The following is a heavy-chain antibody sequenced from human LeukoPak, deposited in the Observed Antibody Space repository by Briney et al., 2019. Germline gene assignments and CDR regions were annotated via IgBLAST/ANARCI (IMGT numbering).Heavy chain of an antibody. CDR3: AKSTYHYDGSGVMDV. CDR2: IKSKTDGGTT. Sequence: GGSLRLSCATSAFIFNNAWMSWVRQAPGKGLEWVGRIKSKTDGGTTDYAAPVKGRFTISRDDSKNTLYLQMNSLRAEDTAVYYCAKSTYHYDGSGVMDVWGKGTTVTVSS. V-gene: IGHV3-15*01. J-gene: IGHJ6*03. D-gene: IGHD3-22*01. CDR1: AFIFNNAW.